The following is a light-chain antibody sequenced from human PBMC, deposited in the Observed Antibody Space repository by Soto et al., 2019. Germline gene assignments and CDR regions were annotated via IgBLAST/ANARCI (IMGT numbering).Light chain of an antibody. Sequence: SALTQPASVSGSPGQSITISCTGTSSDIGYYNYVSWYQQHPGKAPKLMIYDVSYRPSGVSNRFSGSKSGNTASLTISGLQAEDEADYYCSSFTTSTTWLFGGGTKVTVL. J-gene: IGLJ3*02. CDR3: SSFTTSTTWL. V-gene: IGLV2-14*03. CDR2: DVS. CDR1: SSDIGYYNY.